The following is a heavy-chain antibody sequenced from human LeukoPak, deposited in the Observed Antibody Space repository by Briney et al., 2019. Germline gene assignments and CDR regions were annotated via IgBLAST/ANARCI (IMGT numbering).Heavy chain of an antibody. CDR2: IYSGGST. D-gene: IGHD3-10*01. J-gene: IGHJ5*02. V-gene: IGHV3-66*01. CDR3: ARWGPTYYYGSGLNWFHP. Sequence: PGGSLRLSCAASGFTVSSNYMSWVRQAPGKGLEWVSVIYSGGSTYYADSVTGRATISRDNSKNTLYLQMNSLRAEDTTVYYCARWGPTYYYGSGLNWFHPWGQGPLVALSS. CDR1: GFTVSSNY.